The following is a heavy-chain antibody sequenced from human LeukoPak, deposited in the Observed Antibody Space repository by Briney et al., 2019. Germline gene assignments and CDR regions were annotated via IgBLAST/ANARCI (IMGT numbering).Heavy chain of an antibody. Sequence: PSETLSLTCTVSGGSISSYYWSWIRQPAGKGLEWIGRIYTSGRTNYNPSLKSRVTMSVDTSKTQFSLKLSSVTAADTAVYYCAAGRRSLFDYWGQGTLVTVSS. J-gene: IGHJ4*02. D-gene: IGHD2-15*01. CDR3: AAGRRSLFDY. V-gene: IGHV4-4*07. CDR1: GGSISSYY. CDR2: IYTSGRT.